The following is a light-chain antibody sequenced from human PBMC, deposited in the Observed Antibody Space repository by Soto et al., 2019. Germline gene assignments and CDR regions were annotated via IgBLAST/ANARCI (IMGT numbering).Light chain of an antibody. CDR3: QHRGT. J-gene: IGKJ2*01. V-gene: IGKV1-33*01. CDR2: DAS. CDR1: QDISNY. Sequence: DIQMTQSPSSLSASVGDRVTITCQASQDISNYLNWYQQKPGKAPKLLIYDASNLETGVPSRFSGSRSGTDFTFTISSLQPEDIATYYCQHRGTFGQGTKLEIK.